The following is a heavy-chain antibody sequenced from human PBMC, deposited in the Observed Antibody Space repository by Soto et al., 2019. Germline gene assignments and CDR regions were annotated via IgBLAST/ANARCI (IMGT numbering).Heavy chain of an antibody. CDR1: GFTFSNCD. CDR3: ARRQFFSFDS. J-gene: IGHJ4*02. V-gene: IGHV3-23*01. D-gene: IGHD6-19*01. Sequence: PGGSLRLSCVAPGFTFSNCDMSWVRQAPGMGLECVAAIAGNRGILYYTDSVKGWFSISRDNSKNTLHLQMNSLRAEDTAVYYCARRQFFSFDSWGQGILVTVSS. CDR2: IAGNRGIL.